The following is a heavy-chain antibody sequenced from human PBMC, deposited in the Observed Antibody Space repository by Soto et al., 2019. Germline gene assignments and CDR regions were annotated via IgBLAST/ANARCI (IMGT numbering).Heavy chain of an antibody. CDR2: IAYDGNEK. CDR1: GFTFKTHA. Sequence: QVQLVASGVCVVQPGTSLRLSCAASGFTFKTHAMHWVRQAPGKGLEWMAVIAYDGNEKFYADSVKGRFTISRDNSKNALYLQINPLSNEDAAVYYCRKDVGAYVPDYYGVDVWGKGTTVTVSS. D-gene: IGHD1-26*01. J-gene: IGHJ6*04. CDR3: RKDVGAYVPDYYGVDV. V-gene: IGHV3-30*18.